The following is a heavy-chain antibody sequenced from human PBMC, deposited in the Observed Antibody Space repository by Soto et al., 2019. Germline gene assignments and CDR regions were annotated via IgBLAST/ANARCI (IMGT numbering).Heavy chain of an antibody. Sequence: LSLTCTVSGGSISSGAYYWIWVRQPPGKGLEWIGYIHHNGNSYNNPSLKSRVSMSLDTSKNQFSLDLTAVTAADTAVYFCARVSATGTRWFDPWGQGTLVTVSS. V-gene: IGHV4-31*03. CDR1: GGSISSGAYY. CDR2: IHHNGNS. CDR3: ARVSATGTRWFDP. J-gene: IGHJ5*02. D-gene: IGHD6-13*01.